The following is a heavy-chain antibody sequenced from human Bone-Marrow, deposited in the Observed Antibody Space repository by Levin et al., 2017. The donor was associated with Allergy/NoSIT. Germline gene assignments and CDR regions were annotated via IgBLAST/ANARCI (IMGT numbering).Heavy chain of an antibody. J-gene: IGHJ4*02. V-gene: IGHV3-9*01. D-gene: IGHD1-26*01. CDR1: GFTFDDYA. CDR3: AKGWGGAIRGASNHFDS. CDR2: INWNSDHI. Sequence: QAGGSLRLSCAASGFTFDDYAMHWVRQLPGKGLEWVSGINWNSDHIDYADSVKGRFTVSRDTAKSSLFLQMNSLRPEDTALYLCAKGWGGAIRGASNHFDSWGQGTLVTVSS.